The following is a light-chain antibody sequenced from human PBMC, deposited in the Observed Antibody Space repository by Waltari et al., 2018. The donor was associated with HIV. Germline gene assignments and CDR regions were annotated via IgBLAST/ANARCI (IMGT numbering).Light chain of an antibody. Sequence: QSVLTQPPSVSGASGPRDTISCTGSSSNIGAGYDVHWYQQLPGTAPKLLIYSSSARALGVPDRFSGSKSGTSASLVITGLQAEDEADYYCQSYDRISWVFGAGTKLTVL. V-gene: IGLV1-40*01. J-gene: IGLJ3*02. CDR3: QSYDRISWV. CDR2: SSS. CDR1: SSNIGAGYD.